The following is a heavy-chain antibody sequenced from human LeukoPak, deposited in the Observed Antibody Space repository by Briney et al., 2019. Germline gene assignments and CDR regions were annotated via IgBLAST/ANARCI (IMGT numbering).Heavy chain of an antibody. D-gene: IGHD7-27*01. CDR1: GYTFTSYG. J-gene: IGHJ5*02. Sequence: ASVKVSCKASGYTFTSYGISWVRQAPGQGLEWMGWISSAGNTNYAPKFQGRATMTTDTSTRTAYIELRSLRFDDTAVYYCARDFAWGSGGAPIDDNWLDPWGQGTLVTVSS. V-gene: IGHV1-18*01. CDR3: ARDFAWGSGGAPIDDNWLDP. CDR2: ISSAGNT.